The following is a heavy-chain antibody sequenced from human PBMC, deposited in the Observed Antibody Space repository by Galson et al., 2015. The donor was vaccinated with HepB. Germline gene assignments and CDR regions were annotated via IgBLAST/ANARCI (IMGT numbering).Heavy chain of an antibody. CDR1: GYTFTSYG. V-gene: IGHV1-18*04. CDR2: ISAYNGNT. J-gene: IGHJ6*03. Sequence: SVKVSCKASGYTFTSYGISWVRQAPGQGLEWMGWISAYNGNTNYAQKLQGRVTMTTDTSTSTAYMELRSLRSDDTAVYYCARDSVYCSSTSCYYYYYMDVWGEGTTVTVSS. CDR3: ARDSVYCSSTSCYYYYYMDV. D-gene: IGHD2-2*01.